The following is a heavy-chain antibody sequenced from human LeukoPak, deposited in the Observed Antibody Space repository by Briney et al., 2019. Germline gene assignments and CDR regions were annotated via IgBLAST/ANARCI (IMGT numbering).Heavy chain of an antibody. CDR3: ARIRGVWLYDY. J-gene: IGHJ4*02. D-gene: IGHD3-22*01. Sequence: GGSLRLSCTASGFTFSSYTMNWVRQAPGKGLEWVANIKQAGSEKYYVDSVKGRFTISRDDAKNSLYLQMNSLRAEDTAVYYCARIRGVWLYDYWGQGALVTVSS. V-gene: IGHV3-7*01. CDR1: GFTFSSYT. CDR2: IKQAGSEK.